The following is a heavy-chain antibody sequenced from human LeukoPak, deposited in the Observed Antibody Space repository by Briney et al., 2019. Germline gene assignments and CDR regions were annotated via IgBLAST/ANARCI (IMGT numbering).Heavy chain of an antibody. CDR2: MNPNSGNT. Sequence: ASVKVSCKASGYTFTSYDINWVRQATGQGLEWMGWMNPNSGNTGYAQKLQGRVTMTTDTSTSTAYMELRSLRSDDTAVYYCARDRRLGAGVWFGELLLGVGRYGEEENWFDPWGQGTLVTVSS. V-gene: IGHV1-8*01. J-gene: IGHJ5*02. CDR3: ARDRRLGAGVWFGELLLGVGRYGEEENWFDP. CDR1: GYTFTSYD. D-gene: IGHD3-10*01.